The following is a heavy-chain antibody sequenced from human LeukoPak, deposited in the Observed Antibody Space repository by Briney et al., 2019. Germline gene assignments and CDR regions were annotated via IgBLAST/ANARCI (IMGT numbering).Heavy chain of an antibody. CDR3: ATDFRRYSGYDFRD. CDR2: FDPEDGET. Sequence: ASVKVSCKVSVYTLTELSMHSVRQAPGKRREWMGGFDPEDGETIYAQKFQGRVTMNEDTSTDTAYMELSSLRSEDTAVYYCATDFRRYSGYDFRDWGQGTLVTVSS. V-gene: IGHV1-24*01. J-gene: IGHJ4*02. D-gene: IGHD5-12*01. CDR1: VYTLTELS.